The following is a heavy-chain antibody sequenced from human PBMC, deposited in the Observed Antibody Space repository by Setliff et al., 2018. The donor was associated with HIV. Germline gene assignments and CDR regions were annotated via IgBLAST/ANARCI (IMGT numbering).Heavy chain of an antibody. CDR1: GYTFTGYY. J-gene: IGHJ3*02. CDR2: INPNSGGT. D-gene: IGHD5-12*01. Sequence: ASVKVSCKASGYTFTGYYMHWVRQAPGQGLEWMGWINPNSGGTTYAQKFQGRVTMTRDTSTSTVYMELSSLRSEDTAVYYCASAGAWQRNALDIWGQGTMVTVSS. CDR3: ASAGAWQRNALDI. V-gene: IGHV1-2*02.